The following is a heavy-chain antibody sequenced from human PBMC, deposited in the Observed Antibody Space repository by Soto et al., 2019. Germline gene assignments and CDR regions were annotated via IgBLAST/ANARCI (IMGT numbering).Heavy chain of an antibody. CDR3: AKDLGRGYSYGPRGYYYGMDV. V-gene: IGHV3-9*01. CDR1: GFTFDDYA. Sequence: PRGSLRLSCAASGFTFDDYAMHWVRQAPGKGLEWVSGISWNSGSIGYADSVKGRFTISRDNAKNSLYLQMNSLRAEDTALYYCAKDLGRGYSYGPRGYYYGMDVWGQGTTVTVSS. CDR2: ISWNSGSI. D-gene: IGHD5-18*01. J-gene: IGHJ6*02.